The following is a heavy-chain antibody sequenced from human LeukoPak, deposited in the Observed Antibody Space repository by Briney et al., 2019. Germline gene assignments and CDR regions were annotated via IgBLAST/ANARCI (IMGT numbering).Heavy chain of an antibody. Sequence: GGSLRLSCAASGFTFSSYEMNWVRQAPGKGLEWVSYISSSGSTIYYADSVKGRFTISRDNAKNSLYLQMNSLRAEDTAVYYCARGVRESITIFGVANPKLDYWGQGTLVTVSS. CDR1: GFTFSSYE. D-gene: IGHD3-3*01. J-gene: IGHJ4*02. CDR2: ISSSGSTI. V-gene: IGHV3-48*03. CDR3: ARGVRESITIFGVANPKLDY.